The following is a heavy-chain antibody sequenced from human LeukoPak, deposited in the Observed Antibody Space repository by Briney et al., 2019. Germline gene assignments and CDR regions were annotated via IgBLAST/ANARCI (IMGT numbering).Heavy chain of an antibody. D-gene: IGHD3-16*01. CDR1: GYTFSNYG. CDR2: ISGCNGKT. J-gene: IGHJ3*02. Sequence: ASVKVSCKASGYTFSNYGISWVRQAPGQGPEWMGWISGCNGKTNYAQKFQGRVTMTTDTSTNTAYMELRSLRSDDTAVYYCARATGTWGHDGFDIWGQGTMVTVSS. V-gene: IGHV1-18*01. CDR3: ARATGTWGHDGFDI.